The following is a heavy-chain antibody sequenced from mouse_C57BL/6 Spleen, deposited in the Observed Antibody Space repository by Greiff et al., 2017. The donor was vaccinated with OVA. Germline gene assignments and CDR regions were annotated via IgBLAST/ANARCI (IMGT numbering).Heavy chain of an antibody. D-gene: IGHD2-4*01. CDR3: ARSRLQYYFDY. V-gene: IGHV1-76*01. J-gene: IGHJ2*01. Sequence: VQLQESGAELVRPGASVKLSCKASGYTFTDYYINWVKQRPGQGLEWIARIYPGSGNTYYNEKFKGKATLTAEKSSSTAYMQLSSLTSEDSAVYFCARSRLQYYFDYWGQGTTLTVSS. CDR1: GYTFTDYY. CDR2: IYPGSGNT.